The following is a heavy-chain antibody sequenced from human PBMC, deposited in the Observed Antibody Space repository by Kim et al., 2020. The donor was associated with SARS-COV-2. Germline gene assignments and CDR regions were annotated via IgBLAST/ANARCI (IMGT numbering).Heavy chain of an antibody. J-gene: IGHJ4*02. CDR3: ARRKDTGGGNTFDY. CDR1: GFSVSRHW. V-gene: IGHV3-74*01. D-gene: IGHD2-15*01. CDR2: INFDGSSI. Sequence: GGSLLSCAASGFSVSRHWMNWVRQAPGKGLEWVSRINFDGSSISYAHSVKGRFTISRDNAKNTLSLEMNSLRPEDTAVYYCARRKDTGGGNTFDYWGQGTLVTVSS.